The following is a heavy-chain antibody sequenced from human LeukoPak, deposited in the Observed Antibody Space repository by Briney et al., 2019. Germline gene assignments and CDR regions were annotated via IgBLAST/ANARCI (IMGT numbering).Heavy chain of an antibody. V-gene: IGHV3-23*01. CDR1: GFTFRTYA. CDR3: GIRDTSDYYVF. CDR2: TGSNGVT. D-gene: IGHD3-22*01. J-gene: IGHJ4*02. Sequence: GGSLRLSCTGSGFTFRTYAFSWVRQAPWEGLEWVSATGSNGVTYYADSVKGRFTISRDNSKNALYLQMNGLRADDTAVYYCGIRDTSDYYVFWGQGTLVTVSS.